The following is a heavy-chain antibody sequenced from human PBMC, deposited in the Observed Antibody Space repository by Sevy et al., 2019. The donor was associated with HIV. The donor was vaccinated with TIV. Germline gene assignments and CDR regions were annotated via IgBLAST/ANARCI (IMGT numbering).Heavy chain of an antibody. J-gene: IGHJ6*02. CDR2: INPNSGGT. Sequence: ASVKVSCKASGYTFTGYFMHWVRQAPGQGLEWMGWINPNSGGTNYAQKFQGRVTMTRDTSISTAYMKLSRLRSDDTAVYYCASYSGSNYSYYYGMDVWGQGTTVTVSS. CDR3: ASYSGSNYSYYYGMDV. CDR1: GYTFTGYF. V-gene: IGHV1-2*02. D-gene: IGHD1-26*01.